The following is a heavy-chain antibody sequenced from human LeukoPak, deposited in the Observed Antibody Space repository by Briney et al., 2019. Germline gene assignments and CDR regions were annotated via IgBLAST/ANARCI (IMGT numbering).Heavy chain of an antibody. CDR2: IRKRPNSYTT. CDR1: GFTFSIYI. J-gene: IGHJ4*02. CDR3: ARVSTTVAGSDYLDY. V-gene: IGHV3-72*01. Sequence: PGGSLRLSCAASGFTFSIYIMTWVRQAPGKGPEWVGRIRKRPNSYTTEYAASVQGRFAISRDDSKNSLYLQMNSLKTEDTAVYYCARVSTTVAGSDYLDYWGQGTQVTISS. D-gene: IGHD6-19*01.